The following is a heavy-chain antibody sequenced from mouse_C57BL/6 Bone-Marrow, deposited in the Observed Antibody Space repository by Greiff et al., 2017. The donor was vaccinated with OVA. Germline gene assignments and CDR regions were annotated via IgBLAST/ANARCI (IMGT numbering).Heavy chain of an antibody. V-gene: IGHV5-4*03. J-gene: IGHJ1*03. Sequence: EVKLVESGGGLVKPGGSLKLSCAASGFTFSSYAMSWVRQTPEKRLEWVATISDGGSYTYYPDNVKGRFTISRDNAKNNLYLQMSHLKSEDTAMYYCARGTTVVPHWYFDVWGTGTTVTVSS. CDR2: ISDGGSYT. CDR1: GFTFSSYA. CDR3: ARGTTVVPHWYFDV. D-gene: IGHD1-1*01.